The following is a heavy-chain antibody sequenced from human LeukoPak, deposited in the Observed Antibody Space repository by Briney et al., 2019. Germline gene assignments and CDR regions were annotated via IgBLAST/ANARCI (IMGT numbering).Heavy chain of an antibody. Sequence: GGSLRLSCEASGLIFTNAWMNWVRQAPGKGLEWVGRIRSNSDGGTIDYAAPVKGRFTLSRDDSKDTLYLQMNSLQTEDTAVYYCATDFYDSTWGQGTLVTVSS. D-gene: IGHD3-22*01. J-gene: IGHJ5*02. CDR2: IRSNSDGGTI. CDR3: ATDFYDST. CDR1: GLIFTNAW. V-gene: IGHV3-15*07.